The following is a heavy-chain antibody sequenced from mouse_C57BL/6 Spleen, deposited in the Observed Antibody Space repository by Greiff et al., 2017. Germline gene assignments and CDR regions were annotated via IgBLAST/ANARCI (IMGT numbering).Heavy chain of an antibody. CDR2: IWNGGGT. CDR1: GFSLTSYA. V-gene: IGHV2-9-1*01. Sequence: QVQLKQSGPGLVAPSQSLSITCTVSGFSLTSYAISWVRQPPGKGLEWLGVIWNGGGTNYNSALKSRLSISKDNSKSQVLLRMNSLQTDDTTRDYGARGSGNYDDYFDDWGQGTTLTVSS. J-gene: IGHJ2*01. D-gene: IGHD2-1*01. CDR3: ARGSGNYDDYFDD.